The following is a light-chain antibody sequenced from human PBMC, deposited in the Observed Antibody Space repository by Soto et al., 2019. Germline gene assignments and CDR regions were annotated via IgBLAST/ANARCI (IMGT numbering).Light chain of an antibody. J-gene: IGKJ5*01. CDR3: MQGSHWPPIT. CDR2: KVS. CDR1: QSLVHRDGNTY. V-gene: IGKV2-30*02. Sequence: DVVVTQSPLSLPVTLGHAASISCMSSQSLVHRDGNTYLSWFRQRPGQSPRRLIYKVSNREAGVPDRFSGSGSGTDFTLKISRVEAEDVGLYYCMQGSHWPPITFGQGTRLEIK.